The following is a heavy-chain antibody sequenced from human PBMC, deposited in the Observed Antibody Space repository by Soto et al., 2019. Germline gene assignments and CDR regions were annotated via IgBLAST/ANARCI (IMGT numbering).Heavy chain of an antibody. J-gene: IGHJ6*03. D-gene: IGHD3-3*01. Sequence: GGSLRLSCAASGLTFSNAWMSWVRQAPGKGLEWVGRIKSKTDGGTTDYAAPVKGRFTISRDDSKNTLYLQMNSLKTEDTAVYYCTTAPEYYDFWSGYAYMDVWGKGTTVTVSS. CDR2: IKSKTDGGTT. V-gene: IGHV3-15*01. CDR3: TTAPEYYDFWSGYAYMDV. CDR1: GLTFSNAW.